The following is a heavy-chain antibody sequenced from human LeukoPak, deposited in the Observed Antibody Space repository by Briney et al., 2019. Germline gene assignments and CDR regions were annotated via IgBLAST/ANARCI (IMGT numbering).Heavy chain of an antibody. D-gene: IGHD5-24*01. Sequence: GGSLRLSCAASGFTFNSYAMHWVRQAPGKGLEWVAVISYDGSNKYYADSVKGRFTISRDNSKNTLHLQMNSLRAEDTAVYYCARAMVEMATIPWVWGQGTLVTVSS. CDR1: GFTFNSYA. J-gene: IGHJ4*02. V-gene: IGHV3-30-3*01. CDR3: ARAMVEMATIPWV. CDR2: ISYDGSNK.